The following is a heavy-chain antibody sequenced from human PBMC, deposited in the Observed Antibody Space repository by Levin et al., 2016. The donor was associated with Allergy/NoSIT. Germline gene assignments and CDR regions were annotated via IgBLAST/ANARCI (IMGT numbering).Heavy chain of an antibody. CDR2: INPNSGGT. CDR1: GYTFTGYY. CDR3: AGVYPTKPCPDY. Sequence: ASVKVSCKASGYTFTGYYMHWVRQAPGQGLEWMGWINPNSGGTNYAQKFQGRVTMTRDTSISTAYMELSRLRSDDTAVYYCAGVYPTKPCPDYWGQGTLVTVSS. J-gene: IGHJ4*02. V-gene: IGHV1-2*02. D-gene: IGHD2-2*01.